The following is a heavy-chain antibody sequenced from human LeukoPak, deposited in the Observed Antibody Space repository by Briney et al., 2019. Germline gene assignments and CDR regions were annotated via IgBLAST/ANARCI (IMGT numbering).Heavy chain of an antibody. J-gene: IGHJ4*02. CDR2: ISAYNGNT. Sequence: GASVKVSCKASGYTFTSYGISWVRQAPGQGLEWMGWISAYNGNTNYAQKLQGRVTMTTDTSTSTAYMELRSLRSDDTAVYYCARSRLGYCSGGSCYSHGDYWGQGTLVTVSS. CDR3: ARSRLGYCSGGSCYSHGDY. CDR1: GYTFTSYG. D-gene: IGHD2-15*01. V-gene: IGHV1-18*01.